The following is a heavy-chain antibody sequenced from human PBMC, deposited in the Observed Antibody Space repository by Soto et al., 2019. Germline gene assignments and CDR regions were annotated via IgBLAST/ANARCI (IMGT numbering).Heavy chain of an antibody. Sequence: GGSLRLSCAASGFTFSNAWMSWVRQAPGKGLEWVGRIKSKTDGGTTDYAAPVKGRFTISRDDSKNTLYLQMNSLKTEDTAVYYCTTFVIGSTSQFRGNWFDPWGQGTLVTVSS. CDR2: IKSKTDGGTT. CDR1: GFTFSNAW. CDR3: TTFVIGSTSQFRGNWFDP. J-gene: IGHJ5*02. V-gene: IGHV3-15*01. D-gene: IGHD2-2*01.